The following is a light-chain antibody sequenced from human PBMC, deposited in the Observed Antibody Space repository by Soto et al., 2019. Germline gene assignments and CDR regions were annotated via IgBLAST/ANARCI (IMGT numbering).Light chain of an antibody. J-gene: IGKJ3*01. V-gene: IGKV1-17*03. CDR3: LHYHIYPRT. Sequence: DIQMTQFKSAMSASVGDRVTITFRASQDIRDYLAWFQHKPGNVPKRLIYASTLQSGVPSRFSGSGSGTEFTLTITGLQPEDFATYYCLHYHIYPRTFGRVTNVAIK. CDR1: QDIRDY. CDR2: AS.